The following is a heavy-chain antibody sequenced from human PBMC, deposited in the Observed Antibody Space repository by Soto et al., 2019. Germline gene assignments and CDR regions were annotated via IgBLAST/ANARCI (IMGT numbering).Heavy chain of an antibody. V-gene: IGHV4-61*08. J-gene: IGHJ3*02. CDR3: ARAEDVLDAFDI. CDR1: GGSISSGGYY. Sequence: PSETLSLTCTVSGGSISSGGYYWSWIRQPPGKGLEWIGYIYYSGSTNYNPSLKSRVTISVDTSKNQFSLMLSSVIAADTAVYYCARAEDVLDAFDIWGQGTMVTVSS. CDR2: IYYSGST.